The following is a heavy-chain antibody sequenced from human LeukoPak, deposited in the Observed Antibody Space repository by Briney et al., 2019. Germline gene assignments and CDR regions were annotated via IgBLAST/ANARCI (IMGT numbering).Heavy chain of an antibody. CDR3: TTYCSSTSCYPFDP. D-gene: IGHD2-2*01. CDR1: GFTFSNAW. Sequence: GGSLRLSCAASGFTFSNAWMSWVRQAPGKGLEWVGRIKSKTDGGTTDYAAPAKGRFTISRDDSKNTLYLQMSSLKTEDTAVYYCTTYCSSTSCYPFDPWGQGTLVTVSS. CDR2: IKSKTDGGTT. V-gene: IGHV3-15*01. J-gene: IGHJ5*02.